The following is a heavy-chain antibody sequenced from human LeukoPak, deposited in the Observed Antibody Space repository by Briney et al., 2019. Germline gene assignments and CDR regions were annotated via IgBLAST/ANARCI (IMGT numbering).Heavy chain of an antibody. J-gene: IGHJ4*02. Sequence: GGSLRLSCAASGFTFSSYSMNWVRQAPGKGLEWVSSISSSSSYIYYADSVKGRFTISRDNAKNSLYLRMNSLRAEDTAVYYCARLAVAGTRNFDYWGQGTLVTVSS. CDR1: GFTFSSYS. CDR3: ARLAVAGTRNFDY. V-gene: IGHV3-21*01. CDR2: ISSSSSYI. D-gene: IGHD6-19*01.